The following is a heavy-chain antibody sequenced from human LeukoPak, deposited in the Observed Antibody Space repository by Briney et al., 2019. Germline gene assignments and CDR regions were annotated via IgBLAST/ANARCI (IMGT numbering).Heavy chain of an antibody. CDR1: GFTFSSYW. Sequence: GGSLRLSCAASGFTFSSYWMSWVRQAPGKGLEWVANIKQDGGEKYYVDSVKGRFTISRDNAKNSLYLQMNSLRAEDTAVYYCARRQGSYFDTSGYYYGWGQGILVTVSS. CDR2: IKQDGGEK. J-gene: IGHJ4*02. D-gene: IGHD3-22*01. V-gene: IGHV3-7*01. CDR3: ARRQGSYFDTSGYYYG.